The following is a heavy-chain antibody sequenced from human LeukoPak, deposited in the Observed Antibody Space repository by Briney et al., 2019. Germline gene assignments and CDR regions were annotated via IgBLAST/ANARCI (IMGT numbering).Heavy chain of an antibody. CDR2: INPNSGGT. J-gene: IGHJ3*02. CDR3: ARVVRAPLYYDFWSGNRDAFDI. Sequence: ASVKVSCKASGYTFTGYYMHWVRQAPGQGLEWMGWINPNSGGTNYAQKFQGRVTITRNTSISTAYMELSSLRSEDTAVYYCARVVRAPLYYDFWSGNRDAFDIWGQGTMVTVSS. CDR1: GYTFTGYY. D-gene: IGHD3-3*01. V-gene: IGHV1-2*02.